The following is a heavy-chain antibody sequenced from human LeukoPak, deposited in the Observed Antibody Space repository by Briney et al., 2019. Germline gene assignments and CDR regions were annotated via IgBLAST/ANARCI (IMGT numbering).Heavy chain of an antibody. V-gene: IGHV3-23*01. J-gene: IGHJ4*02. Sequence: GGSLRLSCAASGFTFSSYAMSWVRQAPGKGLEWVSAISDSSDSTYYADSVKGRFTISRDNSKNTLYLQMNSLRAEDMAVYYCAKAGYSGYDSHVGDYWGQGTLVTVSS. CDR1: GFTFSSYA. CDR2: ISDSSDST. D-gene: IGHD5-12*01. CDR3: AKAGYSGYDSHVGDY.